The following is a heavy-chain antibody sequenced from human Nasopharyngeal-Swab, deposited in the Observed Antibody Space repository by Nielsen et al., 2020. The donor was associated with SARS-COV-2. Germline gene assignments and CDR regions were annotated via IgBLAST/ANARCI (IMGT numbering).Heavy chain of an antibody. V-gene: IGHV3-48*03. CDR1: GFTFSSYE. J-gene: IGHJ3*02. CDR2: ISSSGSTI. D-gene: IGHD1-26*01. CDR3: ARASLSGSSTGRRAFDI. Sequence: GESLKISCAASGFTFSSYEMNWVRQAPGKGLEWVSYISSSGSTIYYADSVKGRFTISRDNAKNSLYLQMNSLRAEDTAVYYYARASLSGSSTGRRAFDIWGQGTMVTVSS.